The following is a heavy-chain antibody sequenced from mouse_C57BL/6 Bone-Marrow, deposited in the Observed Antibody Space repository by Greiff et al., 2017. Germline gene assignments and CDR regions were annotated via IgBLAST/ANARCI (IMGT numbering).Heavy chain of an antibody. CDR2: INTNNGGT. Sequence: EVQGVESGPELVKPGASVKMSCKASGYTFTDYNMHWVKQSHGKSLEWIGYINTNNGGTSYNQKFKGQATLTVNKYYSTAYMELRSLTSEDSAVYYCARRGYFDVWGTGTTVTVSS. J-gene: IGHJ1*03. CDR1: GYTFTDYN. CDR3: ARRGYFDV. V-gene: IGHV1-22*01.